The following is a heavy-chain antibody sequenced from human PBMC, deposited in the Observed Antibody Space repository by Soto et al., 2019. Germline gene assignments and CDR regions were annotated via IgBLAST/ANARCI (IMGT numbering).Heavy chain of an antibody. V-gene: IGHV3-23*01. J-gene: IGHJ4*02. Sequence: EVQLLESGGGLVQPGGSLRLSCAASGFTFSSYAMSWVRQAPGKGLEWVSAISGSGGSTYYADSVKGRFTISRDNSKNTLYLQMNSLRAEDTAVYYCAKDRDFGAARPWGYFDYWGQGNLVIVSS. CDR3: AKDRDFGAARPWGYFDY. CDR2: ISGSGGST. CDR1: GFTFSSYA. D-gene: IGHD6-6*01.